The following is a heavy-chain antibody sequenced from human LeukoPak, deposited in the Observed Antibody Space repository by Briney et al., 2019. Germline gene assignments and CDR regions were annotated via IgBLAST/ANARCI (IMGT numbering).Heavy chain of an antibody. J-gene: IGHJ4*02. D-gene: IGHD3-10*01. CDR3: ARSMVRGTH. CDR1: GGSFSGYY. CDR2: INHSGST. Sequence: PSETLSLTCAVYGGSFSGYYWSWIRQPPGKGLEWIGEINHSGSTNYNPSLKSRVTISVDTSKNQFSLKLSSVTAADTAVYYCARSMVRGTHWGQGTLVTVSS. V-gene: IGHV4-34*01.